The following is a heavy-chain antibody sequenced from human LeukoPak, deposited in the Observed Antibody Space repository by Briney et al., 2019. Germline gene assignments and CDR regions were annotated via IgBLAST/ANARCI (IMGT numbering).Heavy chain of an antibody. D-gene: IGHD2-2*01. CDR1: GYTFTSYG. CDR2: ISAYSGNT. CDR3: ARDCSSTSCYADRGFDP. V-gene: IGHV1-18*01. Sequence: GASVKVSCKASGYTFTSYGISWVRQAPGQGLEWMGWISAYSGNTNYAQKLQGRVTMTTDTSTSTAYMELRSLRSDDTAVYYCARDCSSTSCYADRGFDPWGQGTLVTVSS. J-gene: IGHJ5*02.